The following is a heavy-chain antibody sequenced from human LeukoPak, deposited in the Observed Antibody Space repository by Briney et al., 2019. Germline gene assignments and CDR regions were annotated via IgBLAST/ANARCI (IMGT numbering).Heavy chain of an antibody. V-gene: IGHV3-66*01. Sequence: GGSLRLSCAASGFTVSSNYMSWVRQAPGKGLEWASVFYSGGSTYYADSVKGRFTISRDNSENTLYLQMNSLRAEDTSVYYCARGQTRYYFDYWGQGTLVTVSS. CDR1: GFTVSSNY. J-gene: IGHJ4*02. CDR2: FYSGGST. CDR3: ARGQTRYYFDY.